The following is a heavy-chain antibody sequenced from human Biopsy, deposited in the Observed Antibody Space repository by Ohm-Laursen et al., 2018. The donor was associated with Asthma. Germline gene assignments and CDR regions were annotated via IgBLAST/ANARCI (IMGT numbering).Heavy chain of an antibody. D-gene: IGHD1-26*01. V-gene: IGHV3-30*18. CDR1: GFSFSNYG. CDR2: ISFDGTNR. Sequence: SLRLSCTASGFSFSNYGMHWVRQAPGKGLDWVAVISFDGTNRNYTDSVKGRFTISRDNSRNTLHLEMNSLRAEDTAVYFCAKEVFPGWELRLGPDSWGQGTLVTVSS. CDR3: AKEVFPGWELRLGPDS. J-gene: IGHJ4*02.